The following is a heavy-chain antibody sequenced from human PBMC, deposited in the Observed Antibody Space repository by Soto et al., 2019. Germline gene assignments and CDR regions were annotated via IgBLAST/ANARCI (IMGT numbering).Heavy chain of an antibody. D-gene: IGHD3-22*01. CDR1: GGSISSYY. J-gene: IGHJ5*01. V-gene: IGHV4-59*08. Sequence: SETLSLACTVSGGSISSYYWSWIRQPPGKGLEWIGYIYYTGTTTYNPSIKSRVTISVDSSKNQFSLNLTSVSAADTAVYYCARLGGFYQSLDSWAQRTLVTVSS. CDR3: ARLGGFYQSLDS. CDR2: IYYTGTT.